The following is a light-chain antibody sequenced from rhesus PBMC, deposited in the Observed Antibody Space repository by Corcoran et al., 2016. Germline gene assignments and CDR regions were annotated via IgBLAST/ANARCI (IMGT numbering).Light chain of an antibody. V-gene: IGKV1-74*01. CDR1: ENVNNY. J-gene: IGKJ4*01. CDR3: QHGYGTPLT. Sequence: DIQITQSPSSLSASVGDRVTITCRASENVNNYLNWYQQKPGKAPKLLNYKASTLQSGVQSRFSGSGSGTDYTFTISSLQPEDVATYYCQHGYGTPLTFGGGTKVEIK. CDR2: KAS.